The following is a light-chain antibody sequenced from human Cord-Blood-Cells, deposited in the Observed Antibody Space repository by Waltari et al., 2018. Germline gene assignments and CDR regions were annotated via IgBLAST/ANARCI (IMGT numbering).Light chain of an antibody. CDR1: QSVFYSSNNKNY. V-gene: IGKV4-1*01. Sequence: DIVMTQPPDSLAVSLGERATINCKSSQSVFYSSNNKNYLAWYQQKPGQPPKLLIYCTSTRESGVPDRFSGSGSGTDFTLTISSLQAEDVAVYYCQQYYSTLPYTFGQGTKLEIK. J-gene: IGKJ2*01. CDR3: QQYYSTLPYT. CDR2: CTS.